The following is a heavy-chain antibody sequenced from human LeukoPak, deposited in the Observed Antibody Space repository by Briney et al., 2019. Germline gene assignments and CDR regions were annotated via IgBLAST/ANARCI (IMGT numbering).Heavy chain of an antibody. CDR3: AKDRINYSMTRGYFDY. CDR1: GFTFSSYG. Sequence: GGTLRLSCAASGFTFSSYGMSWVRQAPGKGLEWVSAISGSGGSTYYADSVKGRFTISRDNSKNTPYLQMNSLRAEDTAVYYCAKDRINYSMTRGYFDYWGQGTLVTVSS. D-gene: IGHD2-2*01. CDR2: ISGSGGST. J-gene: IGHJ4*02. V-gene: IGHV3-23*01.